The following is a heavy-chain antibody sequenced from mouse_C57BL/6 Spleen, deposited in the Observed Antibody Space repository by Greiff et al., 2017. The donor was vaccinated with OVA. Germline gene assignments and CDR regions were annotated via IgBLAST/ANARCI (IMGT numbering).Heavy chain of an antibody. J-gene: IGHJ4*01. D-gene: IGHD2-4*01. V-gene: IGHV5-17*01. Sequence: EVQRVESGGGLVKPGGSLKLSCAASGFTFSDYGMHWVRQAPEKGLEWVAYISSGSSTIYYADTVKGRFTISRDNAKNTLFLQMTSLRSEDTAMYYCAREIYYDYDGDYAMDYWGQGTSVTVSS. CDR1: GFTFSDYG. CDR2: ISSGSSTI. CDR3: AREIYYDYDGDYAMDY.